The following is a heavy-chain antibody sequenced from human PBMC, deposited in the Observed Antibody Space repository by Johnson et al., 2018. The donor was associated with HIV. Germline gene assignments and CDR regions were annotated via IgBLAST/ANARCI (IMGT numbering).Heavy chain of an antibody. D-gene: IGHD6-25*01. Sequence: QVQLVESGGGVVQPGRSLRLSCAASGFTFSSYAMHWVRQAPGKGLEWVAFIRYDGSNKYYADSVKGRFTISRDNSKNTLYLQMNSLRAEDTAVYYCAKDSATDPFDIWGQGTMVTVSS. V-gene: IGHV3-30*02. J-gene: IGHJ3*02. CDR3: AKDSATDPFDI. CDR2: IRYDGSNK. CDR1: GFTFSSYA.